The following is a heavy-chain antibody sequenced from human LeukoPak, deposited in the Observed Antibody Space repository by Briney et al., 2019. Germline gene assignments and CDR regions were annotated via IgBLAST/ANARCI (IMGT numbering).Heavy chain of an antibody. CDR3: RAVAGPDDF. V-gene: IGHV3-74*01. D-gene: IGHD6-19*01. J-gene: IGHJ4*02. Sequence: GSLRLSCAASGLTFSRYWMHWVRQAPGKGLVWVSRINNDGSSTTYADSVKGRFTISRDTAKNTLFLQMNSLRDEDTAVYYCRAVAGPDDFWGQGTLVSVSS. CDR2: INNDGSST. CDR1: GLTFSRYW.